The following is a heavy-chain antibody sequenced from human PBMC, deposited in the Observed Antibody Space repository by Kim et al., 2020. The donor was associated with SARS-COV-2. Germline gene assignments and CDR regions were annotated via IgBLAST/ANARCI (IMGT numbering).Heavy chain of an antibody. Sequence: GGSLRLSCAASGFTFSSYAMSWVRQAPGKGLEWVSAISGSGGSTYYADSVKGRFTISRDNSKNTLYLQMNSLRAEDTAVYYCAIIVEYYYDSSGYSDAFDIWGPETMVTVSS. CDR3: AIIVEYYYDSSGYSDAFDI. D-gene: IGHD3-22*01. J-gene: IGHJ3*02. V-gene: IGHV3-23*01. CDR2: ISGSGGST. CDR1: GFTFSSYA.